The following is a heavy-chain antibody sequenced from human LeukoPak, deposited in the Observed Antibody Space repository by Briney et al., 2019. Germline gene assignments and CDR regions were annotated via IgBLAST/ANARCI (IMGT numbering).Heavy chain of an antibody. CDR3: AKKGVYAFDI. D-gene: IGHD3-16*01. V-gene: IGHV3-23*01. Sequence: GGSLRLSCAASGFTFSSYSMNWVRQAPGKGLEWVSGISSGSGSTDYADSVKGRFTISRDNSRNTLYLQMNSLRAEDTAVYYCAKKGVYAFDIWGQGTMVTVSS. J-gene: IGHJ3*02. CDR1: GFTFSSYS. CDR2: ISSGSGST.